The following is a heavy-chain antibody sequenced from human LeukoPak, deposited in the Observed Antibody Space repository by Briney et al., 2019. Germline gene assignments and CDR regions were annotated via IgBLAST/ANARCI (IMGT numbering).Heavy chain of an antibody. J-gene: IGHJ5*02. Sequence: SETLSLTCTVSGTSISSSTDYWGWIRQPPGKGLEWIGSIYYSGSTYYNPSLKSRVTISVDTSKNQFSLKLSSVTAADTAVYYCARQPGIAAASGWFDPWGQGTLVTVSS. CDR2: IYYSGST. V-gene: IGHV4-39*07. CDR1: GTSISSSTDY. D-gene: IGHD6-13*01. CDR3: ARQPGIAAASGWFDP.